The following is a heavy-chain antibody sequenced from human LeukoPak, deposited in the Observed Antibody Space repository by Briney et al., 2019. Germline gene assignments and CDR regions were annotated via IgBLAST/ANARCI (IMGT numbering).Heavy chain of an antibody. CDR2: ISAYNGNT. CDR1: GYTFTSYG. D-gene: IGHD3-9*01. Sequence: ASVKVSCKASGYTFTSYGISWVRQAPGQGLEWMGWISAYNGNTNYAQKLQGRVTMTTDTSTSTVYMELRSLRSDDTAVYYRARGVLRYFDWPLFMDVWGQGTTVTVSS. J-gene: IGHJ6*02. CDR3: ARGVLRYFDWPLFMDV. V-gene: IGHV1-18*01.